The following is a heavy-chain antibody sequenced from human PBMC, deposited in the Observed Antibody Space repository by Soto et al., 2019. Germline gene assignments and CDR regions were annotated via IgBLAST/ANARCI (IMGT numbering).Heavy chain of an antibody. V-gene: IGHV4-4*02. CDR2: IYHSGST. CDR3: AREPESHDDGDFAFDY. D-gene: IGHD4-17*01. Sequence: QVQLQESGPGLVKPSGTLSLTCAVSSGSISSSNWWSWVRKPPGKGLEWIGEIYHSGSTNYNPSLKSRVTISVDKSKNQFSLKLSSVTAADTAVYYCAREPESHDDGDFAFDYWGQGTLVTVSS. CDR1: SGSISSSNW. J-gene: IGHJ4*02.